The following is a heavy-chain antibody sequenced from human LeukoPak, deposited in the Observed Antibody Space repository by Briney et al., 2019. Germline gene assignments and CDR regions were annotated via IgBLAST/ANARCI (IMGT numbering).Heavy chain of an antibody. D-gene: IGHD4-17*01. CDR2: INPSGGST. V-gene: IGHV1-46*01. Sequence: ASVKVSCKASGYTFTGYYMHWVRQAPGQGLEWMGIINPSGGSTSYAQKFQGRVTMTRDMSTSTVYMELSSLRSEDTAVYYCARAPNYGDYYYYYYMDVWGKGTTVTVSS. J-gene: IGHJ6*03. CDR3: ARAPNYGDYYYYYYMDV. CDR1: GYTFTGYY.